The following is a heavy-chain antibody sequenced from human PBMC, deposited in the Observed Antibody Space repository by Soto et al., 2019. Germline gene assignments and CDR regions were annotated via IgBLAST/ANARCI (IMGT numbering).Heavy chain of an antibody. D-gene: IGHD3-10*01. CDR3: ATSYGSGSSPFDY. V-gene: IGHV1-69*06. CDR2: IIPIFGTA. Sequence: GASVKVCCKASGDTFTSYGTSWVRQAPGQGLEWMGGIIPIFGTANYAQKFQGRVSMFADKSTGTAYMELRSLRSDDTAVYYCATSYGSGSSPFDYWGQGTLVTVSS. CDR1: GDTFTSYG. J-gene: IGHJ4*02.